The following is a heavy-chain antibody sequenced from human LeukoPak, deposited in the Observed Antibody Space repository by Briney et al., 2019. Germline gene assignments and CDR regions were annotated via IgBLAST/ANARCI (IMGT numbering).Heavy chain of an antibody. Sequence: SVKVSCKASGGTFSSYAISWVRQAPGQGLEWMGGIIPIFGTANYAQKFQGRGTMTRDTSTSTVYMELSSLRSEDTAVYYCARAAIAYDAFDIWGQGTMVTVTS. CDR2: IIPIFGTA. V-gene: IGHV1-69*05. CDR3: ARAAIAYDAFDI. J-gene: IGHJ3*02. CDR1: GGTFSSYA.